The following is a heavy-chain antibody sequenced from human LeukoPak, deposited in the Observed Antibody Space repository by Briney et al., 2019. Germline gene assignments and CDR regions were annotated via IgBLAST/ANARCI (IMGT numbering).Heavy chain of an antibody. D-gene: IGHD5-18*01. V-gene: IGHV3-53*01. Sequence: GGSLRLSCAASGFTVSSNYMTWVRQAPGKGLEWVSVLYSGAGTYYADSVKGRFTISRDNAKNSLYLQMNSLRAEDTAVYYCARDQDTAMVPSFDYWGQGTLVTVSS. CDR2: LYSGAGT. CDR3: ARDQDTAMVPSFDY. J-gene: IGHJ4*02. CDR1: GFTVSSNY.